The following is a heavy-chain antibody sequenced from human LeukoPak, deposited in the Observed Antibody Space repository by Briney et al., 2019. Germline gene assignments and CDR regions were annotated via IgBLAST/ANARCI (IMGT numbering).Heavy chain of an antibody. Sequence: PGGSLRLSCAASGFTFSSYAMSWVRQAPGKGLEWVSAISGSGGSTYYADSVKGRFTISRDNSKNTLYLQMNSLRAEDTAVYYCAKWHRRYYYDSSGYYYEADYWGQGTLVTVSS. V-gene: IGHV3-23*01. CDR1: GFTFSSYA. J-gene: IGHJ4*02. CDR2: ISGSGGST. D-gene: IGHD3-22*01. CDR3: AKWHRRYYYDSSGYYYEADY.